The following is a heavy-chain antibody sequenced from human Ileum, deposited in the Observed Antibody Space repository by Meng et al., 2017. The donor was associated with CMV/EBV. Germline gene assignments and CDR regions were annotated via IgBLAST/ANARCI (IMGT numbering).Heavy chain of an antibody. CDR2: ISPIFRTS. CDR3: ATSGRGPKYYFDY. D-gene: IGHD1-14*01. CDR1: GGTFSSNA. J-gene: IGHJ4*02. V-gene: IGHV1-69*01. Sequence: QVQLVQRGAEVKTPGSSVKVPCEGSGGTFSSNAISWVRHAPGPGLEWMGVISPIFRTSNYAQKFQGRLTITADESTSTAYMELSSLTSGDTAVYYCATSGRGPKYYFDYWGQGTLVTVSS.